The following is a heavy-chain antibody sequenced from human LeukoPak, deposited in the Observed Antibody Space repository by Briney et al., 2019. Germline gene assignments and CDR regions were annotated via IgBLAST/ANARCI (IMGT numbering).Heavy chain of an antibody. CDR2: ISINSTYT. Sequence: GGSLRLSCAASGFTFSSYSMNWVRQAPGKGLEWVSSISINSTYTYFADSVKGRFTISRDNAKNSLFLQMNSLRAEDTAVYYCARDQGGFDIWGQGTMVTVSS. CDR3: ARDQGGFDI. CDR1: GFTFSSYS. J-gene: IGHJ3*02. V-gene: IGHV3-21*01.